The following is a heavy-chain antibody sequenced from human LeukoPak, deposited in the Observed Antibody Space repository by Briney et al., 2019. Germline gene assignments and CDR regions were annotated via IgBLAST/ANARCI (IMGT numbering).Heavy chain of an antibody. CDR1: GGSARPYF. CDR3: ARGSGTTGTIYMDV. V-gene: IGHV4-59*02. Sequence: SETLSLXCTVPGGSARPYFWNWIRRSPGKGLESLAFIDYSGSTIYNPSLNSRATISTDTSKSQFSLRLSSVTAADTAVYYCARGSGTTGTIYMDVWGKGITVTVSS. D-gene: IGHD1-1*01. J-gene: IGHJ6*03. CDR2: IDYSGST.